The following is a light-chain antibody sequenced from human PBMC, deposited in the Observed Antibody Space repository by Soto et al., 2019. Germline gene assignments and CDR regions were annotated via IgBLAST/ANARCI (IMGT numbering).Light chain of an antibody. Sequence: DIQMTLTTPTLSASIGGIVTITCRASQSINRWLAWYQQKPGEAPKLLIYDASSLESGVPSRFSGSGSGTDFTLTISSLQPEDFATYYCQQYNSYLYTFGQGAK. J-gene: IGKJ2*01. V-gene: IGKV1-5*01. CDR3: QQYNSYLYT. CDR1: QSINRW. CDR2: DAS.